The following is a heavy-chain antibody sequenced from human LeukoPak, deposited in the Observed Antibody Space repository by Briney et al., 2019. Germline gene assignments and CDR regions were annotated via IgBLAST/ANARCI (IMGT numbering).Heavy chain of an antibody. V-gene: IGHV4-34*01. Sequence: SSETLSLTCTVSGGSISSYYWSWIRQPPGKGLEWIGEINHSGSTNYNPSLKSRVTISVDTSKNQFSLKLSSVTAADTAVYYCARSRYCSSTSCYIPRWFDPWGQGTLVTVSS. CDR1: GGSISSYY. J-gene: IGHJ5*02. D-gene: IGHD2-2*02. CDR2: INHSGST. CDR3: ARSRYCSSTSCYIPRWFDP.